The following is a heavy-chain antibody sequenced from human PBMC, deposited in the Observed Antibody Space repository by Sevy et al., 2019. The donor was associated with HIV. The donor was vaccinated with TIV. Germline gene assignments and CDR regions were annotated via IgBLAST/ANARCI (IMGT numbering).Heavy chain of an antibody. J-gene: IGHJ4*02. CDR1: GYTFTSYG. D-gene: IGHD7-27*01. CDR2: ISDYNIET. V-gene: IGHV1-18*01. CDR3: ARVLWGSGYFDY. Sequence: ASVKVSCKASGYTFTSYGISWVRQALGQGLEWMGWISDYNIETNYAQKFQGRVTMTTDTSTSTAYMELRSLRSDDTAVYYCARVLWGSGYFDYWGQGTLVTVSS.